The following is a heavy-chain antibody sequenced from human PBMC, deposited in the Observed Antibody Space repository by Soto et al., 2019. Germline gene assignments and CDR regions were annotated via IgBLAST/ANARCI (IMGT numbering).Heavy chain of an antibody. CDR3: ARVGYGDYGVDY. V-gene: IGHV3-30-3*01. D-gene: IGHD4-17*01. CDR2: ISYDGSNK. Sequence: GGSLRLSCAASGFTFSSYAMHWVRQAPGKGLEWVAVISYDGSNKYYADSVKGRFTISRDNSKNTLYLQMNSLRAEDTAVYYCARVGYGDYGVDYWGQGTLVTVSS. CDR1: GFTFSSYA. J-gene: IGHJ4*02.